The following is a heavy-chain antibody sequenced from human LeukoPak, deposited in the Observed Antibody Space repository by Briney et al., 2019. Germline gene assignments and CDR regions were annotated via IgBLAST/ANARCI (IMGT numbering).Heavy chain of an antibody. CDR2: ISSGGTTI. CDR1: GFTFSEYE. Sequence: PGGSLRLSCAASGFTFSEYEMNWVRQAPGKGLEWVSDISSGGTTIFYADSVKGRFTISRDNAKNSLYLQMNSLRDEDTAIYCCTRGLVVWGQGALVTVSS. D-gene: IGHD2-2*01. V-gene: IGHV3-48*03. CDR3: TRGLVV. J-gene: IGHJ4*02.